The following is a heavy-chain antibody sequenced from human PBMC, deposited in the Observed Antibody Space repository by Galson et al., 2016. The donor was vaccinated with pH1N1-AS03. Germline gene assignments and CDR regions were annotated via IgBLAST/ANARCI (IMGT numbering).Heavy chain of an antibody. J-gene: IGHJ4*02. Sequence: SVKVSCKASGYTFSSYGISWVRQAPGQGLEWLGWISGYNGNIKYAKKLQGRVTMTTETSTTTAYMELTSLRSDDTAVYYCARGRHWMVSYYFDYWGQGTLVTVSA. D-gene: IGHD6-19*01. CDR2: ISGYNGNI. CDR3: ARGRHWMVSYYFDY. CDR1: GYTFSSYG. V-gene: IGHV1-18*01.